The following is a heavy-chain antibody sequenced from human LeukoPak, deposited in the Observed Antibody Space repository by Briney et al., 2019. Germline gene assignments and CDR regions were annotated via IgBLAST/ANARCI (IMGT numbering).Heavy chain of an antibody. CDR1: GYTFAGYY. D-gene: IGHD3-22*01. CDR2: INPNSGGT. Sequence: ASVKVSCKASGYTFAGYYMHWVRQAPGQGLEWMGWINPNSGGTNYAQKFQGRVTMTRDTSISTAYMELSRLRSDDTAVYYCATEYYFDSSGTALDYWGQGTLVTVSS. CDR3: ATEYYFDSSGTALDY. V-gene: IGHV1-2*02. J-gene: IGHJ4*02.